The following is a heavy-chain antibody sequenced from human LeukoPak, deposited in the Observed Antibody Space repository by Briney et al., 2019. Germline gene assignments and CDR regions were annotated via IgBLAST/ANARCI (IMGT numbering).Heavy chain of an antibody. Sequence: ASVKVSCKASGYTFTGYYMHWVRQAPGQGLEWVGRINPNSGGTNYAQKFQGRVTMTRDTSISTAYMELSRLRSDDTAVYYCARGFRDYVWGSYRPHNWFDPWGQGTLVTVSS. D-gene: IGHD3-16*02. CDR2: INPNSGGT. J-gene: IGHJ5*02. CDR3: ARGFRDYVWGSYRPHNWFDP. CDR1: GYTFTGYY. V-gene: IGHV1-2*06.